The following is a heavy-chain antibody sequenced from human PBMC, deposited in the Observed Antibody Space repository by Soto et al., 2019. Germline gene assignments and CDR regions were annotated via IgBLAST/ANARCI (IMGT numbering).Heavy chain of an antibody. CDR3: AKDITHYLGGDYVY. CDR2: ISWNSGSI. V-gene: IGHV3-9*03. D-gene: IGHD1-26*01. Sequence: EVQLVESGGGLVQPGRSLRLSCAASGFTFDDYAMHWVRQAPGKGLAWVSGISWNSGSIGYADSVKGRFTISRDNAKNCPYLQMNSLRAEDMSLYYCAKDITHYLGGDYVYWGQGTLVTVSS. CDR1: GFTFDDYA. J-gene: IGHJ4*02.